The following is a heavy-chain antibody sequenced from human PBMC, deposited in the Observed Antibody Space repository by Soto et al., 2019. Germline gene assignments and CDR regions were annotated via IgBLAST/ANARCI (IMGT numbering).Heavy chain of an antibody. V-gene: IGHV1-69*13. Sequence: SVKVSCKASGGTFSSYAINWVRQAPGQGLEWMGGIIHIFGTANYAQKFQGRVTITAGESTSTAYMELSSLRSEDKAVYYCARGGVEYYYDSSGYYYYYGMDVWGQGTTVTVSS. CDR1: GGTFSSYA. D-gene: IGHD3-22*01. CDR2: IIHIFGTA. CDR3: ARGGVEYYYDSSGYYYYYGMDV. J-gene: IGHJ6*02.